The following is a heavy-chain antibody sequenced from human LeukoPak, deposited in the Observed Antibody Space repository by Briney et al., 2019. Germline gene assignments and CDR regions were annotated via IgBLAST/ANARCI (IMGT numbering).Heavy chain of an antibody. Sequence: SETLSLTCTVSGGSISSSSYYWGWIRQPPGKGLEWIGSIYYSGSTYYNPSLKSRVTMSVDTSKNQFSLKLSSVTAADTAVYYCARVGKPYYYGMDVWGQGTTVTVSS. V-gene: IGHV4-39*01. CDR3: ARVGKPYYYGMDV. J-gene: IGHJ6*02. D-gene: IGHD1-26*01. CDR2: IYYSGST. CDR1: GGSISSSSYY.